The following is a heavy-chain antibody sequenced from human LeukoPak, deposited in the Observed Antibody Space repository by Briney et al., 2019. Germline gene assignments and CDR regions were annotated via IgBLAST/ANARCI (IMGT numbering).Heavy chain of an antibody. Sequence: SETLSLTCAVYGGSFSGYYWSWIRQPPGKGLEWIGEINHSGSTNYNPSLKSRVTISVDTSKNQFSLKLSSVTAADTAVYYCARVGPYFDWLNWGYYGMDVWGQGTTVTVSS. J-gene: IGHJ6*02. CDR2: INHSGST. D-gene: IGHD3-9*01. V-gene: IGHV4-34*01. CDR3: ARVGPYFDWLNWGYYGMDV. CDR1: GGSFSGYY.